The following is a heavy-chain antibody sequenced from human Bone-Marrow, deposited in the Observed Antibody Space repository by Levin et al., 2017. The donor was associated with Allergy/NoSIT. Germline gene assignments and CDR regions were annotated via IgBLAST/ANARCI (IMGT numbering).Heavy chain of an antibody. D-gene: IGHD5-24*01. CDR2: ISHDGRA. Sequence: SETLSLTCAVYGASFSDYYWTYIRQPPGKGLEWIGEISHDGRANYRPSLKSRVTISVDRSKKQFSLKLTSVTAADTAVYYCARGLEVQQGRQFYYSIDVWGGGTTVTVSS. CDR3: ARGLEVQQGRQFYYSIDV. CDR1: GASFSDYY. J-gene: IGHJ6*03. V-gene: IGHV4-34*01.